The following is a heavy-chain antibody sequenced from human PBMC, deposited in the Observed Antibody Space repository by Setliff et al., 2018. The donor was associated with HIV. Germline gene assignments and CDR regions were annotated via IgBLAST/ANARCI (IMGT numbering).Heavy chain of an antibody. CDR2: VINDGSDA. D-gene: IGHD1-1*01. J-gene: IGHJ4*02. V-gene: IGHV3-74*01. CDR1: GFIFSDFW. CDR3: VRGTGGLDS. Sequence: PGESLKISCVASGFIFSDFWMHWVRQRPGQGPMWISHVINDGSDASYAESVKGRFTVSRDNARNMVFLQMNNLRAEDSGVYYCVRGTGGLDSWGQGTLVTVYS.